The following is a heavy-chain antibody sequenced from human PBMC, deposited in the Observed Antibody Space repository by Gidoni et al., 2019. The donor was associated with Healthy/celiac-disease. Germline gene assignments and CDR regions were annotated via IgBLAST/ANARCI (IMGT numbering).Heavy chain of an antibody. Sequence: EVQLVQSGADVKKPGESLKISCKGSGYSFTSYWIGWVRQMPGKGLGWMGIIYPGDADTRYSPSFQGQVTISADKSISTAYLQWSSLKASDTAMYYCARDRDGSGTVLDYWGQGTLVTVSS. CDR3: ARDRDGSGTVLDY. D-gene: IGHD3-10*01. CDR2: IYPGDADT. CDR1: GYSFTSYW. J-gene: IGHJ4*02. V-gene: IGHV5-51*01.